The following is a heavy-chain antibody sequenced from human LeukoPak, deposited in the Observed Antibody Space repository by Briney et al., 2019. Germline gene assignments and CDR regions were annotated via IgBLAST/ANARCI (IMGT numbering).Heavy chain of an antibody. V-gene: IGHV3-7*01. CDR2: IKQDGSEK. Sequence: PGGSLRLSCAASGFTFSTYWMSWVRQAPGKGLEWVANIKQDGSEKYYVDSVKGRFTMSRDNAKNSVYLQMNSLRAEDTAVYYCARVLQPSGYHQPYYYYMDVWGKGTTVTVSS. J-gene: IGHJ6*03. D-gene: IGHD3-3*01. CDR3: ARVLQPSGYHQPYYYYMDV. CDR1: GFTFSTYW.